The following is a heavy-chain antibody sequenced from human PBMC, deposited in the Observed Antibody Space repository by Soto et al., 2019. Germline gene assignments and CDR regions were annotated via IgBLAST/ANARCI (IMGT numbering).Heavy chain of an antibody. CDR2: IKTDGSET. V-gene: IGHV3-7*03. CDR3: TSDRYPRFYHGSGSYPYY. D-gene: IGHD3-10*01. Sequence: GGTLRLSCAASGFTFSSFWMSWVRQAPGKGLEWVANIKTDGSETHYVDSVKGRFTISRDNPKTSLFLQMNSLRVEDTAVYFCTSDRYPRFYHGSGSYPYYWGQGTPVTVSS. CDR1: GFTFSSFW. J-gene: IGHJ4*02.